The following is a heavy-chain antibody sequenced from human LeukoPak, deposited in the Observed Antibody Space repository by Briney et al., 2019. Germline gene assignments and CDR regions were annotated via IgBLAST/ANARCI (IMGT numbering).Heavy chain of an antibody. CDR1: GFTFSSYW. CDR2: INWNGGST. CDR3: ARDLRYCSGNNCRGAPDY. Sequence: PGGSLRLSCAASGFTFSSYWMHWVRQAPGKGLEWVSGINWNGGSTDYADSVKGRFTISRDNAKNSMYLQMNSLRAEDTALYHCARDLRYCSGNNCRGAPDYWGQGTLVTVSS. V-gene: IGHV3-20*01. J-gene: IGHJ4*02. D-gene: IGHD2-15*01.